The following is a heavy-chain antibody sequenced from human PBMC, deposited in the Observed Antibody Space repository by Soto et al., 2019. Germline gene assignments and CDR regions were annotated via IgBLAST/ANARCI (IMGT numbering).Heavy chain of an antibody. CDR2: IYYSGST. J-gene: IGHJ4*02. CDR1: GGSISSHY. Sequence: QVQLQESGPGLVKPSETLSLTCTVSGGSISSHYWSWIRQPPGKGLEWIGYIYYSGSTNYNPSLKSRVTISVDTSKNQFSLKLSSVTAADTAVYYCARGPYSSLPLDYWGQGTLVTVSS. D-gene: IGHD6-13*01. V-gene: IGHV4-59*11. CDR3: ARGPYSSLPLDY.